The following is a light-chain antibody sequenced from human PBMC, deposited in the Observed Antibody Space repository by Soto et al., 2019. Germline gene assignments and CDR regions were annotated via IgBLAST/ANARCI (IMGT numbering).Light chain of an antibody. CDR3: LQQSSYPPLT. J-gene: IGKJ4*01. CDR1: QGMRND. CDR2: AAS. V-gene: IGKV1-17*01. Sequence: DIQVTQSPSSLSASVEDRVTITCRASQGMRNDLGWYQQKPGKAPKRLIYAASSLQSGVPSRFSGSGSGSAFTITVSSLQPEDFATYYCLQQSSYPPLTFDGGTKVEIK.